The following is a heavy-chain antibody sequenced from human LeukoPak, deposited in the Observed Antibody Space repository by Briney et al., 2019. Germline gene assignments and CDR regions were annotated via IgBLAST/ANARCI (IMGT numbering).Heavy chain of an antibody. Sequence: GGSLRLSCAASGFTFSDYYMSWIRQAPGKGLEWVSAISGSGGSTYYADSVKGRFTISRDNSKNTLYLQMNSLRAEDTAVYYCAKVRTRWTMVRGVPYMDVWGKGTTVTVSS. CDR1: GFTFSDYY. V-gene: IGHV3-23*01. CDR3: AKVRTRWTMVRGVPYMDV. J-gene: IGHJ6*03. CDR2: ISGSGGST. D-gene: IGHD3-10*01.